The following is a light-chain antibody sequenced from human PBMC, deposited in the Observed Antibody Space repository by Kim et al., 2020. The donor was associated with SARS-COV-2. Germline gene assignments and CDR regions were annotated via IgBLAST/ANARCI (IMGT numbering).Light chain of an antibody. CDR3: SSYTSSSTRV. CDR1: SSDVGGYNY. CDR2: DVS. V-gene: IGLV2-14*03. Sequence: QSITISCTGTSSDVGGYNYVSWYQQHPGKAPTLMIYDVSNRPSGVSNRFSGSKSGNPASLTISGLQAEDEADYYCSSYTSSSTRVFGGGTQLTVL. J-gene: IGLJ3*02.